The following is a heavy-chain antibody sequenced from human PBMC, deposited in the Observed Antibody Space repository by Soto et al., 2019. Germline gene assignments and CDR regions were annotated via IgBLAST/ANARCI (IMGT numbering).Heavy chain of an antibody. D-gene: IGHD4-17*01. CDR2: ISYDGSNK. CDR1: GFTFSSYG. V-gene: IGHV3-30*18. J-gene: IGHJ4*02. Sequence: GGSLRLSCAASGFTFSSYGMHWVRQAPGKGLEWVAVISYDGSNKYYADSVKGRFTISRDNSKNTLYLQMNSLRAEDTAVYYCAKDLTTAHSDFDYWGQGTLVTVSS. CDR3: AKDLTTAHSDFDY.